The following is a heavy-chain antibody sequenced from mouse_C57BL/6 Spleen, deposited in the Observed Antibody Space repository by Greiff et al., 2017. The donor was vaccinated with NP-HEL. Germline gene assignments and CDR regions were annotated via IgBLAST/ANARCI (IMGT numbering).Heavy chain of an antibody. V-gene: IGHV1-18*01. CDR3: ARGIYYGNYEAYAMDY. CDR1: GYTFTDYN. J-gene: IGHJ4*01. CDR2: INPNNGGT. D-gene: IGHD2-1*01. Sequence: VQLQQSGPELVKPGASVKIPCKASGYTFTDYNMDWVKQSHGKSLEWIGDINPNNGGTIYNQKFKGKATLTVDKSSSTAYMELRSLTSEDTAVYYCARGIYYGNYEAYAMDYWGQGTSVTVSS.